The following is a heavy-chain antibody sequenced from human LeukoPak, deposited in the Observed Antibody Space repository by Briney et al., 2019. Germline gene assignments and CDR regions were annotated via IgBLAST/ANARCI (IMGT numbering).Heavy chain of an antibody. J-gene: IGHJ4*02. CDR1: GGTFSSYA. Sequence: GASVKVSCKASGGTFSSYAISWVRQAPGQGLEWMGGIIPIFGTANYAQKFQGRVTITADESTSTAYMELSSLRSEDTAGYYCARVPILDGSYSCWGQGTLVTVSS. D-gene: IGHD1-26*01. V-gene: IGHV1-69*13. CDR3: ARVPILDGSYSC. CDR2: IIPIFGTA.